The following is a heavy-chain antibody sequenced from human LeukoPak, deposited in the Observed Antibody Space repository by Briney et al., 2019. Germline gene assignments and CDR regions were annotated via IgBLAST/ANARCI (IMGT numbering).Heavy chain of an antibody. CDR3: ARDMNAVTTGAY. Sequence: ASVNVSCKASGYTFTSYYMHWVRQAPGQGLEWMGIINPSGGSTSYAQKFQGRVTMTRDTSTSTVYMELSSLRSEDAAVYYCARDMNAVTTGAYWGQGTLVTVSS. CDR1: GYTFTSYY. D-gene: IGHD4-17*01. V-gene: IGHV1-46*01. J-gene: IGHJ4*02. CDR2: INPSGGST.